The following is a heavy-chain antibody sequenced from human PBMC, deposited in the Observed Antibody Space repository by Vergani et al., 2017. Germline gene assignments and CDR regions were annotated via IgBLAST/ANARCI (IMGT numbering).Heavy chain of an antibody. J-gene: IGHJ5*02. Sequence: QVQLVESGGGVVQPGRSLRLSCAAPGFTFNQYGMHWVRQAPGKGLEWVAVTWYDGNNKQYADSVKGRFTISRDNSKSTMYLQMNRLRDEDTCVYYCARDLRLLYNRFDPWGQGTLVTVSS. V-gene: IGHV3-33*01. CDR3: ARDLRLLYNRFDP. CDR2: TWYDGNNK. CDR1: GFTFNQYG. D-gene: IGHD1-14*01.